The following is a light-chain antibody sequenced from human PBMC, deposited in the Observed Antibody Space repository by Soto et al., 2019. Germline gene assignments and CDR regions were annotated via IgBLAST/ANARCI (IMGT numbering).Light chain of an antibody. CDR2: AVS. J-gene: IGLJ1*01. CDR1: SSDVGAYNF. V-gene: IGLV2-14*01. CDR3: SSYTSSSTLV. Sequence: QSVLTQPASVSGSPGQSISISCTGTSSDVGAYNFVSWYQQHPGKAPKLMIYAVSNRPSGVSNRFSGSKSGNTASLTISGLQAEDEADYYCSSYTSSSTLVFGSGTKLTVL.